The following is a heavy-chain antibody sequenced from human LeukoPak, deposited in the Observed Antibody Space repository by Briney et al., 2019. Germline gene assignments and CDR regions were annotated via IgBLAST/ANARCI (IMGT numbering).Heavy chain of an antibody. D-gene: IGHD2-2*01. Sequence: GESLKISCKGSGYSFTSYWISWVRQMPGKGLEWMGRIDPSGSYTNYSPSFQGHVTISADKSISTAYLQWSSLKASDTAMYYCARRDGYCSSTSCYADYYYGMDVWGQGTTVTVSS. CDR1: GYSFTSYW. CDR3: ARRDGYCSSTSCYADYYYGMDV. J-gene: IGHJ6*02. V-gene: IGHV5-10-1*01. CDR2: IDPSGSYT.